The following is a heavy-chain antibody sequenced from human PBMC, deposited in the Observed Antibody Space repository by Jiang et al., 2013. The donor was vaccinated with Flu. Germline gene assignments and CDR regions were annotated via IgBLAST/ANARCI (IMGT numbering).Heavy chain of an antibody. CDR3: AKDADYYGSGSYIDY. CDR1: GFTFSSYG. J-gene: IGHJ4*02. Sequence: RLSCAASGFTFSSYGMHWVRQAPGKGLEWVAVISYDGSNKYYADSVKGRFTISRDNSKNTLYLQMNSLRAEDTAVYYCAKDADYYGSGSYIDYWGQGTLVTVSS. CDR2: ISYDGSNK. D-gene: IGHD3-10*01. V-gene: IGHV3-30*18.